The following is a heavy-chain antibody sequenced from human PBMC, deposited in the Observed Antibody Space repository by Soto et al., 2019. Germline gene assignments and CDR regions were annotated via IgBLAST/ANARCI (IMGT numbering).Heavy chain of an antibody. D-gene: IGHD6-6*01. J-gene: IGHJ6*02. V-gene: IGHV4-34*01. Sequence: PSETLSLTCAVYGGSFSGYYWSWIRQPPGKGLEWIGEINHSGSTNYNPSLKSRVTISVDTSKNQFSLKLSSVTAADTAVYYCARRLLYSSSGLDVWGQGTTVPVSS. CDR1: GGSFSGYY. CDR2: INHSGST. CDR3: ARRLLYSSSGLDV.